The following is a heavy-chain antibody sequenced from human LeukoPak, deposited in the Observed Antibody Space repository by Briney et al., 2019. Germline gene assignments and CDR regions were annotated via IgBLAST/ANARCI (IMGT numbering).Heavy chain of an antibody. Sequence: WETLSPTCAVYGGYFSCYYWIWIRQPPGKGLEWIGEINHSGSTNYNPSLKRRVTISVDTSKNQFSLKLISVTAADTAVYYCARHGLLGYCSSTSCPFDYWGQGTLVTVSS. V-gene: IGHV4-34*01. CDR3: ARHGLLGYCSSTSCPFDY. J-gene: IGHJ4*02. CDR1: GGYFSCYY. CDR2: INHSGST. D-gene: IGHD2-2*01.